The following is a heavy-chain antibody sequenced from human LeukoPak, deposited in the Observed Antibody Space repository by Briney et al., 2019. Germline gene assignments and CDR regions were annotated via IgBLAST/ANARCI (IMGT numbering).Heavy chain of an antibody. D-gene: IGHD3-10*01. CDR1: GFTFSSHA. CDR2: ISYDGGNK. V-gene: IGHV3-30-3*01. J-gene: IGHJ4*02. CDR3: AREGPSGSPPADY. Sequence: GGSLRLSCAVSGFTFSSHAMHWVRQAPGKGLEWVSIISYDGGNKYYADSVKGRFTISRDNSKNTMYLQMNSLRPEDTSIYYCAREGPSGSPPADYWGQGTLVTVSS.